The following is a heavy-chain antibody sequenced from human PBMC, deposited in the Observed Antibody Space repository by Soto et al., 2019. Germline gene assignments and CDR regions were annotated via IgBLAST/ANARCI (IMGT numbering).Heavy chain of an antibody. CDR1: GGSFSGYY. CDR2: INHSGST. CDR3: ARGPPQRYYDFWSGYYDYYMDV. Sequence: SETLSLTCAVYGGSFSGYYWSWIRQPPGKGLEWIGEINHSGSTNYNPSLKSRVTISVDTSKNQFSLKLSSVTAADTAVYYRARGPPQRYYDFWSGYYDYYMDVWGKGTTVTVSS. J-gene: IGHJ6*03. D-gene: IGHD3-3*01. V-gene: IGHV4-34*01.